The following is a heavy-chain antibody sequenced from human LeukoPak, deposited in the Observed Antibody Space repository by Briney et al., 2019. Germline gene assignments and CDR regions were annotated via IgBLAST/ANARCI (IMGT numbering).Heavy chain of an antibody. Sequence: SETLSLTCTVSGGSISSHYWSWIRQPPGKGLEWIGYIYYSGSTNYNPSLKSRVTISVDTSKNQFSLKLSSVTAADTAVYYCARYDGYNSGGFDYWGQGTLVTLSS. CDR3: ARYDGYNSGGFDY. V-gene: IGHV4-59*11. CDR2: IYYSGST. D-gene: IGHD5-24*01. J-gene: IGHJ4*02. CDR1: GGSISSHY.